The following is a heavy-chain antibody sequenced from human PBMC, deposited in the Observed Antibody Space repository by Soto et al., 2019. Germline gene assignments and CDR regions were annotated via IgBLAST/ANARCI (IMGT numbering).Heavy chain of an antibody. CDR1: GFMFSSYE. CDR2: ISSSGTII. D-gene: IGHD4-4*01. CDR3: AMLVDCSNNICSDGMAD. J-gene: IGHJ6*03. Sequence: PRGSLRLSCAASGFMFSSYEMNWVRQAPGKGLEWVSHISSSGTIIYNADSVKGRFNISRDNAKNSLYLQMNSLRDDDTGLYKYAMLVDCSNNICSDGMADWGKGTRV. V-gene: IGHV3-48*03.